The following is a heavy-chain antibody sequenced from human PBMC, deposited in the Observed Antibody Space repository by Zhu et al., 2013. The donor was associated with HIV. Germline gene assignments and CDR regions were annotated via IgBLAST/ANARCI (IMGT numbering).Heavy chain of an antibody. V-gene: IGHV1-58*01. CDR2: IVVGSGKT. J-gene: IGHJ4*02. CDR3: ATGFVGGYDPIAVAGYFDY. D-gene: IGHD6-19*01. Sequence: QKQLVQSGPEVQKPGTSVKVSCKASGFDFRDFAVQWVRQARGQRLEWIGWIVVGSGKTNYAQKFQERVTISRDIFTSTAYMELSSLRSEDTAVYYCATGFVGGYDPIAVAGYFDYWGQGTLVTVSS. CDR1: GFDFRDFA.